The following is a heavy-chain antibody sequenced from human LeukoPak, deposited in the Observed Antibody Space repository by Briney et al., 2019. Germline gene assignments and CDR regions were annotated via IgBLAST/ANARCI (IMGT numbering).Heavy chain of an antibody. CDR1: GYTFTRYA. Sequence: GASVKVSCMASGYTFTRYAIQWGRRAPGQRLEWMGWINAGNGNTKYSQNFQGRVTITRDTSASTAYMDLSSLRSEDTAVYYCARARWTSTVSTYYLDYWGQGTLVTVSS. J-gene: IGHJ4*02. CDR2: INAGNGNT. CDR3: ARARWTSTVSTYYLDY. D-gene: IGHD4-17*01. V-gene: IGHV1-3*01.